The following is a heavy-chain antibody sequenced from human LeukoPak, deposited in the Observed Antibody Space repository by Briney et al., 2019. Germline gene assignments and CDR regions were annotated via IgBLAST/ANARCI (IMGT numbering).Heavy chain of an antibody. CDR2: ITAGGGST. D-gene: IGHD1/OR15-1a*01. Sequence: PGGSLRLSCAASGFTFSSYAMSWVRQAPGKGLEWVSSITAGGGSTSYAHSVTGRLTVSRDNSKYTLFLQMNYQRADDTAVYFCADRQQYSFDCWGQGTLASVPS. CDR1: GFTFSSYA. V-gene: IGHV3-23*01. J-gene: IGHJ4*02. CDR3: ADRQQYSFDC.